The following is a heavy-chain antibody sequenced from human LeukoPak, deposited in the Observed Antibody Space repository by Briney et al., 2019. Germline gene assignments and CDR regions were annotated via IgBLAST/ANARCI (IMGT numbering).Heavy chain of an antibody. Sequence: RGGALRLSCAASGFTFSIHGMNWVRQAPGKGLEWVSYINNSGGSVYYTDSVKGRFTISRDNARTSLFLQMKSLRDEDTAVYYCARVGRGVYGMDVWGQGTTVTVSS. D-gene: IGHD3-10*01. V-gene: IGHV3-48*02. J-gene: IGHJ6*02. CDR2: INNSGGSV. CDR3: ARVGRGVYGMDV. CDR1: GFTFSIHG.